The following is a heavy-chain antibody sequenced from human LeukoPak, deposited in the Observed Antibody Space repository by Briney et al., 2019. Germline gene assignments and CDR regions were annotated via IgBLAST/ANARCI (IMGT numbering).Heavy chain of an antibody. CDR2: INHSGST. CDR1: GGSFSGYY. Sequence: SETLSLTCAVYGGSFSGYYWSWIRQPPGKGLEWIGDINHSGSTNYNPSLKSRVTISVDTSENHFSLKLNSVTAADTAVYYCARNLPHCYMDVWGKGTTVTVSS. J-gene: IGHJ6*03. CDR3: ARNLPHCYMDV. V-gene: IGHV4-34*01.